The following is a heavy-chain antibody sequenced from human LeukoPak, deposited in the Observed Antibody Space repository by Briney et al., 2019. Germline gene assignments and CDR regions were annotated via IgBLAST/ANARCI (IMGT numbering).Heavy chain of an antibody. V-gene: IGHV3-74*01. CDR3: ARVSIGWYSFDY. J-gene: IGHJ4*02. CDR1: GFTFSTYW. D-gene: IGHD6-19*01. Sequence: GGSLRLSCAASGFTFSTYWMHWVRQAPGKGLVWVSRINPDGTTTSYADSVKGRFTISRDNAKDTVYLQMNSLRAENTAVYYCARVSIGWYSFDYWGQGTLVTVSS. CDR2: INPDGTTT.